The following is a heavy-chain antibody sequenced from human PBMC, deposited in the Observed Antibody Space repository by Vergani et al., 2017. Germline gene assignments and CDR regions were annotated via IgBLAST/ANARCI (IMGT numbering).Heavy chain of an antibody. D-gene: IGHD2-15*01. CDR3: AGYCSGGSCYSYWYFDL. Sequence: QVQLVESGGGVVQPGRSLRLSCAASGFTFSSYAMHWVRQAPGKGLEWVAVISYDGSKKYYADSVKGRFTISSENSKNTLYLQMNSLRAEDTAVYYCAGYCSGGSCYSYWYFDLWGRGTLVTVSS. V-gene: IGHV3-30-3*01. J-gene: IGHJ2*01. CDR2: ISYDGSKK. CDR1: GFTFSSYA.